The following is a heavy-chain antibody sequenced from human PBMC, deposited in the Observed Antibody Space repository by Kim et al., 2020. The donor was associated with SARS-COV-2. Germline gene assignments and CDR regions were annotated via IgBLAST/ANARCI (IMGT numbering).Heavy chain of an antibody. J-gene: IGHJ4*02. Sequence: SVKVSCKTSGGTFSSYTICWVRQAPGQGLEWLGRIVPFVDITNYAQKFQGRITITADKSTNTAYMELSSLTSEDTAVYFCARDPGGLAAGTLDNWGQGPLVIVSS. CDR3: ARDPGGLAAGTLDN. CDR1: GGTFSSYT. D-gene: IGHD6-13*01. V-gene: IGHV1-69*04. CDR2: IVPFVDIT.